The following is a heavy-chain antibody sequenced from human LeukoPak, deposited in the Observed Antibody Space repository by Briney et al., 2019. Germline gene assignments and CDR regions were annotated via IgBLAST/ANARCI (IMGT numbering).Heavy chain of an antibody. CDR2: IIPIFGTA. J-gene: IGHJ6*02. Sequence: SVKVSCKASGGTFSSYAISWVRQAPGQGLEWMGGIIPIFGTANYAQKFQGRVTITADESTSTAYMELSSLRSEDTAVYYCARDPTRGYSYGATSYYYYGMDVWGQGTTVTVSS. CDR3: ARDPTRGYSYGATSYYYYGMDV. V-gene: IGHV1-69*13. D-gene: IGHD5-18*01. CDR1: GGTFSSYA.